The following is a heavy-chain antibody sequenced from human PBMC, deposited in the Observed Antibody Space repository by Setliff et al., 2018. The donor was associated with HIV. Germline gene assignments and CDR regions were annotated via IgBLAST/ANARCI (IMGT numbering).Heavy chain of an antibody. J-gene: IGHJ4*02. D-gene: IGHD4-17*01. CDR1: GPSINIHY. CDR3: AKGAGFYGDYTFDH. Sequence: PSETLSLTCTVSGPSINIHYWSWIRQSTGKAFEWIGYIYSTGSTNYNPSLQSRVTISMVSSRNQFSLKVTSVTAADTAFYYCAKGAGFYGDYTFDHWGKGRQVTASS. V-gene: IGHV4-59*11. CDR2: IYSTGST.